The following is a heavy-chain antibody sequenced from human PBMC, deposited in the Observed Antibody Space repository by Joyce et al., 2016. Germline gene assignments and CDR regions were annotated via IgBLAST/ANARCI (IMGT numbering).Heavy chain of an antibody. V-gene: IGHV4-61*01. CDR1: GGSVRSESYY. J-gene: IGHJ3*02. CDR2: IHYSGSD. Sequence: QVQLQESGPGLVRPLETLSLTCTVSGGSVRSESYYWSWVRQTPGKGLEWSGHIHYSGSDNYKSSLKNRVAISVDTPKNQFFLELRSLSAADTAVYYCARVLEGRTFDIWGQGTTVIVS. CDR3: ARVLEGRTFDI.